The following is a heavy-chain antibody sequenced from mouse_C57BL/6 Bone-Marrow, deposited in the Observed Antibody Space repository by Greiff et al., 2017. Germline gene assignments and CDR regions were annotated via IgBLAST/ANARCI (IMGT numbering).Heavy chain of an antibody. V-gene: IGHV1-78*01. CDR2: IYPRDGST. Sequence: VQLQQSDAELVKPGASVKISCKVSGYTFTDHTIHWMKQRPEQGLEWIGYIYPRDGSTKYNEKFKGKATLTADKSSSTAYMQLNSLTSEDSAVYFCARPLPYYGSSYGAMDYWGQGTSVTVSS. CDR3: ARPLPYYGSSYGAMDY. CDR1: GYTFTDHT. J-gene: IGHJ4*01. D-gene: IGHD1-1*01.